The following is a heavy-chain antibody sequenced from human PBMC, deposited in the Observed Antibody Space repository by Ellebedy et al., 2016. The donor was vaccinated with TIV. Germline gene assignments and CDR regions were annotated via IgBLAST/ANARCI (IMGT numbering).Heavy chain of an antibody. CDR3: ARGLAAAGNYFDY. J-gene: IGHJ4*02. CDR1: GGSISSSNW. CDR2: IYHSGST. V-gene: IGHV4-4*02. D-gene: IGHD6-13*01. Sequence: MPSETLSLTCAVSGGSISSSNWWSWVRQPPGKGLEWIGEIYHSGSTNYNPSLKSRVTISVDKSKNKFSLKLSSVTAADTAVYYCARGLAAAGNYFDYWGQGTLVTVSS.